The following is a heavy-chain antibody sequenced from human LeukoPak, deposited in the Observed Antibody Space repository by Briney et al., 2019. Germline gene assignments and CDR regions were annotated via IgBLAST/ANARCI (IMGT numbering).Heavy chain of an antibody. Sequence: PGGSLRLSCAASGFTFSSYEMNWVRQAPGKGLEWVSFISTGGTNKYYADSVRGRFTISRDNAKNSLYLQMNSLRAEDRAVYYCARSRASVEYWGQGTLVTVSS. V-gene: IGHV3-48*03. CDR1: GFTFSSYE. J-gene: IGHJ4*02. CDR3: ARSRASVEY. D-gene: IGHD3-16*01. CDR2: ISTGGTNK.